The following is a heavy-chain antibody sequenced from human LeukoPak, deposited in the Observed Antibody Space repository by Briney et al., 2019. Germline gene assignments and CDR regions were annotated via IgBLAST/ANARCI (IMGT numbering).Heavy chain of an antibody. D-gene: IGHD3-3*01. CDR3: ARGPSSTYYDFWSGSYYFDY. CDR1: GYTFTNYH. V-gene: IGHV1-2*04. CDR2: INPNSGGT. J-gene: IGHJ4*02. Sequence: ASVRVSCKASGYTFTNYHIAWVRQAPGQGLEWMGWINPNSGGTNYAQKFQGWVTMTRDTSISTAYMELSRLRSDDTAVYYCARGPSSTYYDFWSGSYYFDYWGQGTLVTVSS.